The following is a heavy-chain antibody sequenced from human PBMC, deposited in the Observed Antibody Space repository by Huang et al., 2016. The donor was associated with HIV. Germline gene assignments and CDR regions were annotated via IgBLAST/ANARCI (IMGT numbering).Heavy chain of an antibody. CDR3: ARHRMYFGVGGTGDAFDV. V-gene: IGHV4-39*01. Sequence: QLQLQESGPGLVKPSETLSLTCPVSGASIASGSYYWGWIRQPPGGGVEWIGSVGYSGSTYNNPAPKSRASISVDTSKNQFSLKLTSVTAADTTIYYCARHRMYFGVGGTGDAFDVWGQGTMVTVSS. CDR2: VGYSGST. CDR1: GASIASGSYY. J-gene: IGHJ3*01. D-gene: IGHD2-15*01.